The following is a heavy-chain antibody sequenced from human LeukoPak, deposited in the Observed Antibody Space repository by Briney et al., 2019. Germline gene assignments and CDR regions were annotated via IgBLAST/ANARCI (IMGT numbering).Heavy chain of an antibody. J-gene: IGHJ4*02. D-gene: IGHD6-19*01. V-gene: IGHV3-11*01. CDR1: GFTFSDYY. CDR3: ARDRKSAWYPLVDY. Sequence: PGGSLRLSCAVSGFTFSDYYMSWIRQAPGKGLEWISYISSSGSTEYYADSVKGRFTISRDNAKNSLYLQMNSLRAEDTAVYYCARDRKSAWYPLVDYWGQGTLVTVSS. CDR2: ISSSGSTE.